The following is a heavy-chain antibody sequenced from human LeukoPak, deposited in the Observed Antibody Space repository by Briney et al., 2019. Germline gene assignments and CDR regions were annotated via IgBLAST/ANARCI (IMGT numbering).Heavy chain of an antibody. J-gene: IGHJ4*02. CDR1: GGSINSYY. Sequence: SETLSLTCTVAGGSINSYYWSWIRQPAGKGLEWIGRIYSSGSTNYNPSLKSRVSMSVDTSKNQFSLKLTSVTAADTAVYYCARGGKATVVTMWGQGILVTVSS. V-gene: IGHV4-4*07. D-gene: IGHD4-23*01. CDR2: IYSSGST. CDR3: ARGGKATVVTM.